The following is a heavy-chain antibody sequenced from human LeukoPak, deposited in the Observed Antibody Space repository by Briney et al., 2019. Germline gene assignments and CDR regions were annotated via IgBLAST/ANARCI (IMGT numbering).Heavy chain of an antibody. V-gene: IGHV3-48*01. J-gene: IGHJ5*01. D-gene: IGHD2-15*01. CDR1: GVTFSSYS. Sequence: GGSLRLSCAASGVTFSSYSMNWVRQAPGKGLEWVSYIYSSSSTIYYADSVRGRFTISRDNAKNSLYLQMNSPTAEATAEYYCVRDLRGDSSGAGTLV. CDR3: VRDLRGDS. CDR2: IYSSSSTI.